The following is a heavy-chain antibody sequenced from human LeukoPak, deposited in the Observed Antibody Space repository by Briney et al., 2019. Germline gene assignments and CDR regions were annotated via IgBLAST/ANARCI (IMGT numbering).Heavy chain of an antibody. D-gene: IGHD3-3*01. CDR2: INHSGST. J-gene: IGHJ2*01. V-gene: IGHV4-34*01. CDR1: GGSFSGYY. Sequence: SETLSLTCAVYGGSFSGYYWSWIRQPPVKGLEWIGEINHSGSTNYNPSLKSRVTISVDTSKNQFSLKLSSVTAADTAVYYCARGSIFGRYFDLWGRGTLVTVSS. CDR3: ARGSIFGRYFDL.